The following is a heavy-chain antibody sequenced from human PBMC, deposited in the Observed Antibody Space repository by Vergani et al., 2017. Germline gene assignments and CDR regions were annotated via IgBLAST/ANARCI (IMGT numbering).Heavy chain of an antibody. D-gene: IGHD6-13*01. CDR2: IYYSGST. Sequence: QVQLQESGPGLVKPSETLSLTCTVSGGSISSYYWSWIRQPPGKGLEWIGYIYYSGSTNYNPSLKSRVTISVDTSKNQFSLKLSSVTAADTAVYYCARDQRSIAAADYYMDVWGKGTMVTVSS. CDR3: ARDQRSIAAADYYMDV. CDR1: GGSISSYY. V-gene: IGHV4-59*01. J-gene: IGHJ6*03.